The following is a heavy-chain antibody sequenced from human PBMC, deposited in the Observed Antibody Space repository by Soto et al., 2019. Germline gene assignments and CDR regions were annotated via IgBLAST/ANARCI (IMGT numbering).Heavy chain of an antibody. CDR2: IKSKTDGGTT. CDR3: NALQTTYNIYGMDV. Sequence: GGSMRLYSAASGVPFSHAWMHRVRQDPWKGMERVGRIKSKTDGGTTDYAAPVKGRFTISRDDSKNTLYLQMNSLKTEDSAVYYCNALQTTYNIYGMDVRGQGTTVTVSS. CDR1: GVPFSHAW. D-gene: IGHD1-1*01. V-gene: IGHV3-15*07. J-gene: IGHJ6*02.